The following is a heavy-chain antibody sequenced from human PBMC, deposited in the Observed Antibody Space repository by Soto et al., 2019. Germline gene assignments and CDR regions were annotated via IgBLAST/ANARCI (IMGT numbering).Heavy chain of an antibody. Sequence: GASVKVSCKASGYTFTSYGISWVRQAPGQGLEWMGWISAYNGNTNYAQKLQGRVTMTTDTSTSTAYMELRSLRSDDTAVYYCAKDLFWNDYMQNYGMDVWGQETTVTVSS. CDR1: GYTFTSYG. V-gene: IGHV1-18*01. CDR2: ISAYNGNT. CDR3: AKDLFWNDYMQNYGMDV. D-gene: IGHD1-1*01. J-gene: IGHJ6*02.